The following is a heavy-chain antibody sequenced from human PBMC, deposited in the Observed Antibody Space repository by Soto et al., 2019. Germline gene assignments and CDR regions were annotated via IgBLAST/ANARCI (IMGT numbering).Heavy chain of an antibody. D-gene: IGHD5-12*01. Sequence: PGGSLRLSCAASGFTFSSYAMSWVRQAPGKGLEWVSAISGSGGSTYYADSVKGRFTISRDNSKSTLYLQMNSLRAEDTAVYYCAKARYSGYDTTGYWGQRTLVTVSS. CDR2: ISGSGGST. CDR1: GFTFSSYA. CDR3: AKARYSGYDTTGY. V-gene: IGHV3-23*01. J-gene: IGHJ4*02.